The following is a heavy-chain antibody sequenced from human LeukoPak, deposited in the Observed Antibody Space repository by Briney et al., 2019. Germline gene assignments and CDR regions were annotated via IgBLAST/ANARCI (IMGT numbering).Heavy chain of an antibody. CDR2: IYSGGST. V-gene: IGHV3-53*01. CDR3: ARGTAARPDYYYYYMDV. J-gene: IGHJ6*03. CDR1: RFTFSSYA. Sequence: PGGSLRLSCAASRFTFSSYAMSWVRQAPGKGLEWVSVIYSGGSTYYADSVKGRFTISRDNSKNTLYLQMNSLRAEDTAVYYCARGTAARPDYYYYYMDVWGKGTTVTVSS. D-gene: IGHD6-6*01.